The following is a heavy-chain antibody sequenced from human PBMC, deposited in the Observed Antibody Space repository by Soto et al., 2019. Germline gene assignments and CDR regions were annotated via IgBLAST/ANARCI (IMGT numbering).Heavy chain of an antibody. CDR1: GFTFNNYA. CDR3: AKKYHYDSGTYLYHFDY. Sequence: EVPLLESGGGLVQPGGSLRLSCAASGFTFNNYAMSWVCRATGKGLEWVSTVGWSGSSTYYADSVKGRFTISRDNSKNTLYLQMSYLRAEDTAVYYCAKKYHYDSGTYLYHFDYWGQGTLVIVSS. CDR2: VGWSGSST. D-gene: IGHD3-10*01. J-gene: IGHJ4*02. V-gene: IGHV3-23*01.